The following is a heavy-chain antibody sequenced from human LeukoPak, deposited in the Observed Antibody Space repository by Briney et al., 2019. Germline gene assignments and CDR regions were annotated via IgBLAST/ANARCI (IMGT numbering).Heavy chain of an antibody. CDR3: AREDDNSSWLDFDY. Sequence: SETLSLTCSVSGGSVTSGRYYWTWIRQPPGKGLEWIGYIYVSGRTNYNPSLKSRVSISVDTSKNQFSLKLTSVTAADTAVYYCAREDDNSSWLDFDYWGQGTLVTVS. J-gene: IGHJ4*02. CDR2: IYVSGRT. CDR1: GGSVTSGRYY. D-gene: IGHD6-13*01. V-gene: IGHV4-61*01.